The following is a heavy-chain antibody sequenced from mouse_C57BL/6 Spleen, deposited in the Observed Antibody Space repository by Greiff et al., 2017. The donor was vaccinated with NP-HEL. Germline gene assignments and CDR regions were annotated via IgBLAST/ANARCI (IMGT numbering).Heavy chain of an antibody. CDR1: GFTFSSYA. J-gene: IGHJ3*01. Sequence: EVQRVESGGGLVKPGGSLKISCAASGFTFSSYAMPWVRQTPEKRLEWVATISDDGSDTYYTDNVKGRFTISRDKAKNNLYLQMSRLKSEDTAMYYCARYDGYCGAYWGQGTLVTVSA. CDR2: ISDDGSDT. CDR3: ARYDGYCGAY. D-gene: IGHD2-3*01. V-gene: IGHV5-4*01.